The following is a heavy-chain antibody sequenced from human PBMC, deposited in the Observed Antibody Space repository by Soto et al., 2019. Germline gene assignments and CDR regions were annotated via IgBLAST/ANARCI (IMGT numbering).Heavy chain of an antibody. CDR1: GGSFSGYY. Sequence: PSETLSLTCAVYGGSFSGYYWSWIRQPPGKGLEWIGEINHSGSTNYNPSLKSRVTISVDTSKNQFSLKLSSVTAADTAVYYCARLRIVTIFSPRGLDYWGQGTLVTVSS. CDR3: ARLRIVTIFSPRGLDY. J-gene: IGHJ4*02. V-gene: IGHV4-34*01. CDR2: INHSGST. D-gene: IGHD3-3*01.